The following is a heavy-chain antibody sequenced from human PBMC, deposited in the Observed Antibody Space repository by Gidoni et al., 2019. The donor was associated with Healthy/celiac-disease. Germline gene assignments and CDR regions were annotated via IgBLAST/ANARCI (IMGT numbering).Heavy chain of an antibody. J-gene: IGHJ4*02. CDR2: ISGSGGST. CDR1: GFTFSSYA. CDR3: AKDRLQLGYFDY. V-gene: IGHV3-23*01. Sequence: EVQLLESGGCLVQPGGSLRLSCAASGFTFSSYALSWVRQAPGKGLGWVAAISGSGGSTYYADSVKGRFTISRDNSKNTLYLQMNSLRAEDTAVYYCAKDRLQLGYFDYWGQGTLVTVSS. D-gene: IGHD6-13*01.